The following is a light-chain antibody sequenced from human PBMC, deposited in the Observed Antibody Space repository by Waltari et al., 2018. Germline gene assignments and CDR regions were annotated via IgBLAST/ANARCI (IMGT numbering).Light chain of an antibody. CDR1: NSDVGGYDY. Sequence: QSALTQPASVSGSPGQSITISCTGTNSDVGGYDYVSWYQQHPGKAPKLMIYEVRNRPSGVSSRFSGSKSGNTASRTISGLQAEDEADYYCSSYTSSNTVFGGGTKLTVL. CDR3: SSYTSSNTV. J-gene: IGLJ2*01. CDR2: EVR. V-gene: IGLV2-14*01.